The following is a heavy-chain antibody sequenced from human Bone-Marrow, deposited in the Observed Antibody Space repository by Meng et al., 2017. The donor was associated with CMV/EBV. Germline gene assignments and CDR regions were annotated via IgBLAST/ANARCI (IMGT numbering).Heavy chain of an antibody. V-gene: IGHV3-49*04. D-gene: IGHD3-22*01. J-gene: IGHJ4*02. CDR3: TRDRLWYYYDSSGYYYFDY. CDR1: GFTFGDYA. Sequence: GESLKISCTASGFTFGDYAMSWVRQAPGKGLEWVGFIRSKAYGGTTEYAASVKGRFTISRDDSKSIAYLQMNSLKTEDTAVYYCTRDRLWYYYDSSGYYYFDYWGQGTLVTCYS. CDR2: IRSKAYGGTT.